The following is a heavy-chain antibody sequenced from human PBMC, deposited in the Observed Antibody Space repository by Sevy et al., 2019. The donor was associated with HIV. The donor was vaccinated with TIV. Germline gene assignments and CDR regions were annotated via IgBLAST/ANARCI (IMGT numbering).Heavy chain of an antibody. CDR3: ARDPGNSGNY. D-gene: IGHD1-1*01. CDR1: GFTFSDYA. Sequence: GGSLRLSCAASGFTFSDYAIHWLRQAPGKGLEWVAVISHDERTKYYADSVKGRFTISRDNSKNTLYLQMDSLRPEDTTIYYCARDPGNSGNYWGQGTLVTVSS. J-gene: IGHJ4*02. CDR2: ISHDERTK. V-gene: IGHV3-30*04.